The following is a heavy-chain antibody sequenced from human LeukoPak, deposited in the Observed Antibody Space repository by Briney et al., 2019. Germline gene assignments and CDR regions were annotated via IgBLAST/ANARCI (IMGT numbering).Heavy chain of an antibody. CDR2: INSDGSST. J-gene: IGHJ6*02. CDR3: ARDYGRSRDYGMDV. D-gene: IGHD3-10*01. Sequence: GGSLRLSCAASGFTFSNYWMHWARQAPGKGLVWVSRINSDGSSTTYADSVKGRFTISRDNAKNTLYLQMNSLRAEDTAVYYCARDYGRSRDYGMDVWGQGTTVTVSS. V-gene: IGHV3-74*01. CDR1: GFTFSNYW.